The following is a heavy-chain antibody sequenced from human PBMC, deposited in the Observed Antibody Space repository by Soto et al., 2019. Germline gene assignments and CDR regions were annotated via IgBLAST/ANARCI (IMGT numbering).Heavy chain of an antibody. CDR2: VSHSGFP. J-gene: IGHJ4*02. D-gene: IGHD3-22*01. CDR3: MRELGYLVVDY. Sequence: PSETLSLTCAVSGFSISSGHYWGWVRQSPGKGPEWIGAVSHSGFPHYNPSLKSRVTISLDTPGNQFSLNLNSVTAADTAVYFCMRELGYLVVDYWGQGTLVTVSS. V-gene: IGHV4-38-2*02. CDR1: GFSISSGHY.